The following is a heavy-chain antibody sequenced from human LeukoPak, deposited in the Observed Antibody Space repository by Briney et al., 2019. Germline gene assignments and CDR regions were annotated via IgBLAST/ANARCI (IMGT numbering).Heavy chain of an antibody. Sequence: GASVKVSCKTTGFTFSTSTIQWVRQARGQPLEWIGWVLDNENPRYTQKFQGRLTLTRDMSTSTAYMELSGLTSEDTAIYYCAAESYSDGCCWFDPWGQGTLVTVSS. CDR1: GFTFSTST. CDR2: VLDNENP. CDR3: AAESYSDGCCWFDP. J-gene: IGHJ5*02. D-gene: IGHD2-2*03. V-gene: IGHV1-58*02.